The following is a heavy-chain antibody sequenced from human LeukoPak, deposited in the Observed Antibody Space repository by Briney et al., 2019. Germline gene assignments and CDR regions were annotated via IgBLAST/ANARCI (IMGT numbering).Heavy chain of an antibody. CDR3: ARQMAVAARFDP. Sequence: PSETLSLTCGASGGSISRSNYYWDWIRQPPGKGLEWIGSIYYSGTTNYNPSLKSRVTISVDTSKNQFSLKLSSVTAADTAVYYCARQMAVAARFDPWGQGTLVTVSS. V-gene: IGHV4-39*01. CDR1: GGSISRSNYY. D-gene: IGHD6-19*01. J-gene: IGHJ5*02. CDR2: IYYSGTT.